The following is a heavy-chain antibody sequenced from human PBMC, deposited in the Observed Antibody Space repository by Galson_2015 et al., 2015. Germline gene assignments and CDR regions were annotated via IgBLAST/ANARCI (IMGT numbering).Heavy chain of an antibody. CDR2: MSYDGSDE. Sequence: SLRLSCAASGFSFSSYDMHWVRQAPGKGLEWAAIMSYDGSDEFYADSVKGRFTISRDNSRNTLYLQMNSLRAEDTAVYYCVRGHGAYDRVFDYWGQGTLVTVSS. J-gene: IGHJ4*02. CDR1: GFSFSSYD. D-gene: IGHD4-17*01. V-gene: IGHV3-30*19. CDR3: VRGHGAYDRVFDY.